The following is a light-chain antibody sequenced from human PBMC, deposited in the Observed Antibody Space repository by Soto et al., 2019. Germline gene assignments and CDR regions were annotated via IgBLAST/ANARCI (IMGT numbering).Light chain of an antibody. Sequence: QSVLTQPASVSGSPGQSIAISCTGSSSDIGIYKYVSWYQQHPGKVPKLIIYEVTNRPSGVSNRFSGSKSGNTASLTISGLQAEDEADYYYSSYTTSSTRVFGPGTKLTVL. J-gene: IGLJ1*01. CDR2: EVT. CDR3: SSYTTSSTRV. CDR1: SSDIGIYKY. V-gene: IGLV2-14*01.